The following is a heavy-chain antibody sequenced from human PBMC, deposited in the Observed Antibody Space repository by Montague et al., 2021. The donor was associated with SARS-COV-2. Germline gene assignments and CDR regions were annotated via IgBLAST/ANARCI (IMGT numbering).Heavy chain of an antibody. CDR3: ARGPFWSAAPDY. J-gene: IGHJ4*02. V-gene: IGHV4-39*07. D-gene: IGHD3-3*01. CDR1: GGSISTTNYY. CDR2: IYNSDNT. Sequence: SETLSLTCTVSGGSISTTNYYWAWIRQPPGKGLEWVGSIYNSDNTYYNLSLESRLTMSVETSKNQFSLSLTSVTAADTAVYYCARGPFWSAAPDYWGQGILVTVSS.